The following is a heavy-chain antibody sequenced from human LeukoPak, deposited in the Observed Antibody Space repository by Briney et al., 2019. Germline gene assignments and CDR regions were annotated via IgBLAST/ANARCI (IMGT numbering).Heavy chain of an antibody. Sequence: GGSLRLSCAVSGFTMSTNAMSWVRQAPGKGLEWLSAIEGSVDKTHYADSVEGRFTISRDNSMNTLYLQMNSLRAEDTAIYFCAKDIWRWAFDIWGQGTMVTVSS. CDR2: IEGSVDKT. CDR3: AKDIWRWAFDI. CDR1: GFTMSTNA. D-gene: IGHD5-24*01. J-gene: IGHJ3*02. V-gene: IGHV3-23*01.